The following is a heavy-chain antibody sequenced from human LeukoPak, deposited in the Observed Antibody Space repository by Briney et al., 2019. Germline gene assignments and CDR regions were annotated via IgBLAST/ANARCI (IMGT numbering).Heavy chain of an antibody. CDR2: IYYSGST. V-gene: IGHV4-39*01. Sequence: PSETLSLTCTVSGGSISSSSYYWGWIRQPPGKGLEWIGSIYYSGSTYYNPSLKSRVTISVDTSKNRFSLKLSSVTAADMAVYYCARQDLAAAGIDYWAREPWSPSPQ. D-gene: IGHD6-13*01. J-gene: IGHJ4*02. CDR1: GGSISSSSYY. CDR3: ARQDLAAAGIDY.